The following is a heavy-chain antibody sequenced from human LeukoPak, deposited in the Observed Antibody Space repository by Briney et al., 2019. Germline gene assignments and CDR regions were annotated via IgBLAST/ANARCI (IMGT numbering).Heavy chain of an antibody. J-gene: IGHJ4*02. Sequence: GGALRLSCAASGVTFSSYLMSWVRQAPRKGLEWGANIKQDGSEKYHLDSAKGRFTISRDNAKNSLYLQMNSLRAEDTAVYYCARVSPQANSGDYWGQGTLVTVSS. CDR2: IKQDGSEK. CDR1: GVTFSSYL. D-gene: IGHD7-27*01. CDR3: ARVSPQANSGDY. V-gene: IGHV3-7*01.